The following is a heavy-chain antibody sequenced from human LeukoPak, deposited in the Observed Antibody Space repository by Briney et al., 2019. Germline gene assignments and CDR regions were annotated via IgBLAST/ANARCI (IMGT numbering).Heavy chain of an antibody. D-gene: IGHD1-1*01. CDR2: IIPIFGTA. J-gene: IGHJ3*02. V-gene: IGHV1-69*13. CDR3: ARDRYNAFDI. CDR1: GGTFSSYA. Sequence: SVKVSCKASGGTFSSYAISWVRQAPGQGLEWMGGIIPIFGTAKYAQKFQGRVTITADESTSTAYMELSSLRSEDTAVYYCARDRYNAFDIWGQGTMVTVSS.